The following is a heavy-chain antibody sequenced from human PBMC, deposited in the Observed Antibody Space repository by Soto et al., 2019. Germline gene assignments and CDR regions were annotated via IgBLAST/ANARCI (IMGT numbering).Heavy chain of an antibody. J-gene: IGHJ4*02. CDR1: GGTFSSYA. V-gene: IGHV1-69*13. D-gene: IGHD3-9*01. CDR2: IIPIFGTA. CDR3: ARDLGGTYYDILTGYPATYYFDY. Sequence: SVKVSCKASGGTFSSYAISWVRQAPGQGLEWMGGIIPIFGTANYAQKFQGRVTITADESTSTAYMELRSLRSEDTAVYYCARDLGGTYYDILTGYPATYYFDYWGQGTLVTVSS.